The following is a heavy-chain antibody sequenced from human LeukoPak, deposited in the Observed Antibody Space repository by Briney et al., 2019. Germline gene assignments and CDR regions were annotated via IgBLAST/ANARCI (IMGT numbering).Heavy chain of an antibody. J-gene: IGHJ4*02. Sequence: PGGSLRLSCAASGFTFSSHWMHWVRQAPGKGLVWVSRINADGSGTTYADSVKGRFTISRDNAKNTLYLQMNSLRAEDTAVYYRARGPRSANFFAGDYWGQGTLVTVSS. CDR2: INADGSGT. CDR3: ARGPRSANFFAGDY. V-gene: IGHV3-74*01. CDR1: GFTFSSHW. D-gene: IGHD3-3*01.